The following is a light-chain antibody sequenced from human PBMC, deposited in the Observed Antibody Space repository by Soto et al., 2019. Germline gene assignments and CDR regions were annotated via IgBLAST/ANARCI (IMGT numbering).Light chain of an antibody. V-gene: IGKV1-5*03. Sequence: DIQMTQTPSNMSESVGDRVTITCRASQSVKSWLAWFQQKPGKAPKLLITVASTLESGVPSRFSGSGSGTEFTLTIKSLQPDDFATYYCQQYASFPRTFGQGTKVEVK. CDR3: QQYASFPRT. CDR2: VAS. J-gene: IGKJ1*01. CDR1: QSVKSW.